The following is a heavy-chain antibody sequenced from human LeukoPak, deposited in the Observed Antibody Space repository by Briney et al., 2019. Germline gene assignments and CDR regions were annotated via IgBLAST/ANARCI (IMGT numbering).Heavy chain of an antibody. V-gene: IGHV3-7*01. CDR3: ARGEAKEYYDFWSGYYGSGYGMDV. D-gene: IGHD3-3*01. J-gene: IGHJ6*02. Sequence: GGSLRLSCAAPGFTFSSYWMSWVRQAPGKGLEWVANIKQDGSEKYYVDSVKGRFTISRDNAKNSLYLQMNSLRAEDTAVYYCARGEAKEYYDFWSGYYGSGYGMDVWGQGTTVTVSS. CDR2: IKQDGSEK. CDR1: GFTFSSYW.